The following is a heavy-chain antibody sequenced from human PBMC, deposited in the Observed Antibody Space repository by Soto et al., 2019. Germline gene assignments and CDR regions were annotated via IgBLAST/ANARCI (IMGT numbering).Heavy chain of an antibody. J-gene: IGHJ3*02. Sequence: TSETLSLTCTVSGDSMNEYYWTWIRQPPGKGLEWVGYIYYSGSTKYNPSLTSRVTISVDTSKNQFSLKLSSVTAADTAVYYCARREGQLAAFDIWGQGTLVTVSS. V-gene: IGHV4-59*01. CDR3: ARREGQLAAFDI. CDR2: IYYSGST. D-gene: IGHD6-13*01. CDR1: GDSMNEYY.